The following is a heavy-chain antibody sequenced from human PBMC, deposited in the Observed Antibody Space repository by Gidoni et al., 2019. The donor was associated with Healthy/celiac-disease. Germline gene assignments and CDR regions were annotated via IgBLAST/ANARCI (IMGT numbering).Heavy chain of an antibody. J-gene: IGHJ3*02. CDR3: ARAPAHSRMVADAFDI. D-gene: IGHD3-10*01. Sequence: QVQLQESGPGLVKLSETLSLTCTVSGGSISSYYWSWIRQPPGKGLEWIGYIYYSGSTNYNPSLKSRVTISVDTSKNQFSLKLSSVTAADTAVYYCARAPAHSRMVADAFDIWGQGTMVTVSS. V-gene: IGHV4-59*01. CDR1: GGSISSYY. CDR2: IYYSGST.